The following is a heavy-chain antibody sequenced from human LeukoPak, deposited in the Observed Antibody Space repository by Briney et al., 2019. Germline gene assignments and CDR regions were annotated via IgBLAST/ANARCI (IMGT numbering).Heavy chain of an antibody. J-gene: IGHJ4*02. CDR1: GGSISSYY. CDR3: ARGREYGDYLDY. D-gene: IGHD4-17*01. Sequence: TETLSLTCTVSGGSISSYYWTWIRQPPGEGLEWIGYIYNSRSTNYNPSLNSRVTISVDASKNLFSLNPKSVTAADTAVYYCARGREYGDYLDYWGQGILVTVSS. CDR2: IYNSRST. V-gene: IGHV4-59*12.